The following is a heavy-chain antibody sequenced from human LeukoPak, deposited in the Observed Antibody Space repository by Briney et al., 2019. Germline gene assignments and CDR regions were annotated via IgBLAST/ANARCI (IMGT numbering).Heavy chain of an antibody. V-gene: IGHV1-2*02. Sequence: ASVKVSCKASGYTFTGYYMHWVRRAPGQGLEWMGWINPNSGGTNYAQKFQGRVTMTRDTSISTAYMELSRLRSDDTAVYYCARVRRFGELLGGFDYWGQGTLVTVSS. J-gene: IGHJ4*02. CDR2: INPNSGGT. CDR3: ARVRRFGELLGGFDY. CDR1: GYTFTGYY. D-gene: IGHD3-10*01.